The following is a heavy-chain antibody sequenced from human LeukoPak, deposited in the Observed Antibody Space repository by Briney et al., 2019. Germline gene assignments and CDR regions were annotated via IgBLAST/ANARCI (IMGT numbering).Heavy chain of an antibody. CDR2: ISSSSSYI. CDR3: ARAPVGVGAADY. Sequence: PRGSLRLSCAASGFTFSSYSMNWVRQAPGKGLEWVSSISSSSSYIYYADSVKGRFTISRDNAKNSLYLQMNSLRAEDTAVYYCARAPVGVGAADYWGQGTLVTVSS. D-gene: IGHD1-26*01. V-gene: IGHV3-21*01. CDR1: GFTFSSYS. J-gene: IGHJ4*02.